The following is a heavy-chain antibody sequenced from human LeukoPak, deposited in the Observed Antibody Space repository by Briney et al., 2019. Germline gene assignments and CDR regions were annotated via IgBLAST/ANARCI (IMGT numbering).Heavy chain of an antibody. CDR3: ASSPARRKPFSAGYYYYYYMDV. CDR1: DGSISRHY. V-gene: IGHV4-59*11. J-gene: IGHJ6*03. CDR2: IYYSGST. Sequence: PSETLSLTCTVSDGSISRHYWSWIRQPPGKGLEWIGYIYYSGSTNYNPSLQSRVNISVDTSKNQFSLKLSSVTAADTAVYYCASSPARRKPFSAGYYYYYYMDVWGKGTTVTVSS. D-gene: IGHD6-19*01.